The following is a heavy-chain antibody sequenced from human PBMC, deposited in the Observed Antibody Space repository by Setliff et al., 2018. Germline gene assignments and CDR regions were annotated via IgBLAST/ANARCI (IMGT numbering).Heavy chain of an antibody. Sequence: GASVKVSCKASGYTFTSYVMHWVRQAPGQRLEWMGWINTGNGNTKYSQKFQGRVTITTDTSASTAYMELSSLRSEDTAVLYCARDLTGTSGYWGQGTLVTVSS. V-gene: IGHV1-3*04. CDR1: GYTFTSYV. CDR2: INTGNGNT. CDR3: ARDLTGTSGY. J-gene: IGHJ4*02. D-gene: IGHD1-7*01.